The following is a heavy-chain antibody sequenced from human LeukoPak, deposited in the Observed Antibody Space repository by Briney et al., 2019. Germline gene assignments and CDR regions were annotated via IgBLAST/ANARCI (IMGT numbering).Heavy chain of an antibody. J-gene: IGHJ6*02. CDR2: VNLGGRRI. CDR1: TGPY. V-gene: IGHV1-2*02. Sequence: TGPYSPSARGGPGPRVVWGKSVNLGGRRINNEQKFQGRVTMTRDTSISTAYMELSRLRSDDTAVYYCARDDLYSSSSEYYYYSGMDVWGQGTTVTVSS. CDR3: ARDDLYSSSSEYYYYSGMDV. D-gene: IGHD6-6*01.